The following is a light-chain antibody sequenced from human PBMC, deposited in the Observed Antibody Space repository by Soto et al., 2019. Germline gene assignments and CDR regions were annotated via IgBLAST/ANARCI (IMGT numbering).Light chain of an antibody. CDR1: ISDIGAYDY. Sequence: SAMRQPASLYGSPGQSNTISCTGTISDIGAYDYVSWFQQHPGKAPKLMISEVNNRPSGVSNRFSGYKSGNTAYLTISGLQVEDEAEYFCLSFTTTSTHVFGTGTTVTV. CDR3: LSFTTTSTHV. CDR2: EVN. J-gene: IGLJ1*01. V-gene: IGLV2-14*01.